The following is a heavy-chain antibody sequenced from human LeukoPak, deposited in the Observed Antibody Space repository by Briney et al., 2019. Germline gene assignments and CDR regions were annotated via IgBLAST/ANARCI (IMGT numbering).Heavy chain of an antibody. CDR2: INHSGRT. CDR1: GGSFRDYY. D-gene: IGHD6-19*01. J-gene: IGHJ4*02. Sequence: SETLSLTCAVYGGSFRDYYWSWIRQPPGKGPEWIGEINHSGRTNYNPSLKSRVTISVDTSKNQFSLKLSSVTAADTAVYYCARGSVAGYNWGQGTLVTVSS. V-gene: IGHV4-34*01. CDR3: ARGSVAGYN.